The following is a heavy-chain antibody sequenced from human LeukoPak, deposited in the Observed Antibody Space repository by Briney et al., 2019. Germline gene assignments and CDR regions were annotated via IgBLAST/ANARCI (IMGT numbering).Heavy chain of an antibody. Sequence: PSETLSLTCTVSGGSISSSTYYWGWIRQPPGKGLEWIGSIYYSGTTDYNPSLKSRVTISVDTSKNQFSLKLSSVTAADTAVYYCARDNHYFDYWGQGTLVTVSS. D-gene: IGHD1-14*01. CDR1: GGSISSSTYY. V-gene: IGHV4-39*07. CDR3: ARDNHYFDY. J-gene: IGHJ4*02. CDR2: IYYSGTT.